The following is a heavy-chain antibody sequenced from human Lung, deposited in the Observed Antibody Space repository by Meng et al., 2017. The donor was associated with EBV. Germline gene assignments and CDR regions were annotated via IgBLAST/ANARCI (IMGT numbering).Heavy chain of an antibody. CDR1: GNTFTSYA. J-gene: IGHJ4*02. D-gene: IGHD2-2*01. Sequence: VQVLQTGFELKKPGAPGQVSCKASGNTFTSYAMNWVRQAPGQGLEWMGWINTNTGNPTYAQGFTGRFVFSLDTSVSTAYLQISSLKAEDTAVYYCARETLGYCSSTSCYIGPPDYWGQGTLVTVSS. CDR2: INTNTGNP. V-gene: IGHV7-4-1*02. CDR3: ARETLGYCSSTSCYIGPPDY.